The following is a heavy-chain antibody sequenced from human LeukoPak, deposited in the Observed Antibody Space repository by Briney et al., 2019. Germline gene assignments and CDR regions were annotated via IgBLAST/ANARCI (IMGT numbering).Heavy chain of an antibody. J-gene: IGHJ4*02. CDR1: GGSISSGDYY. CDR3: ARVPGRHEKGGIDY. V-gene: IGHV4-30-4*08. D-gene: IGHD3-16*01. CDR2: IYYSGST. Sequence: SETLSLTCTVSGGSISSGDYYWSRIRQPPGKGLEWIGYIYYSGSTYYNPSLKSRVTISVDTSKNQFSLKLSSVTAADTAVYYCARVPGRHEKGGIDYWGQGTLVTVSS.